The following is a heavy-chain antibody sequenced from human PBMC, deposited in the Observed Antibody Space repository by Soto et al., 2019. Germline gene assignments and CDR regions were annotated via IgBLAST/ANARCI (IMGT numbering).Heavy chain of an antibody. CDR1: GGSISSSNW. CDR2: IYHSGST. J-gene: IGHJ5*02. D-gene: IGHD3-10*01. V-gene: IGHV4-4*02. Sequence: PSETLSLTCAVSGGSISSSNWWSWVRQPPGKGLEWIGEIYHSGSTNYNPSLKSRVTISVDKSKNQFSLKLSSVTAADTAVYYCARVRSSGSSDNWFDPWGQGTLVTVSS. CDR3: ARVRSSGSSDNWFDP.